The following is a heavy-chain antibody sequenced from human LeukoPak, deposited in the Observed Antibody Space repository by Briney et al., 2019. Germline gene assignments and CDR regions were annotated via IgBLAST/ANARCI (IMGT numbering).Heavy chain of an antibody. D-gene: IGHD3-16*02. J-gene: IGHJ4*02. CDR1: GGSISSAY. CDR3: ARLFRLRLGELSSFRYYFDY. CDR2: IYYTGST. V-gene: IGHV4-59*08. Sequence: PSETLSLTCTVSGGSISSAYWSWIRQPPGKGLEWIGYIYYTGSTNYNPSLKSRVTISVDTSKNQFSLRLSSVTAADTAVYYCARLFRLRLGELSSFRYYFDYWGQGTLVTVSS.